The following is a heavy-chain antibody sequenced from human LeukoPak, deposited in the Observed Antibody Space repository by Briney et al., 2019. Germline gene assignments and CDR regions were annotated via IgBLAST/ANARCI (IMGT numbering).Heavy chain of an antibody. J-gene: IGHJ3*02. Sequence: ASVKVSFKASGGTFISYAISWVRQAPGQGLEWMGGIIPIFGTANYAQKFQGRVTITTDESTSTAYMELSSLRSEDTAVYYCARDLPAANPGQDAFDIWGQGTMVTVSS. CDR1: GGTFISYA. CDR3: ARDLPAANPGQDAFDI. CDR2: IIPIFGTA. V-gene: IGHV1-69*05. D-gene: IGHD2-2*01.